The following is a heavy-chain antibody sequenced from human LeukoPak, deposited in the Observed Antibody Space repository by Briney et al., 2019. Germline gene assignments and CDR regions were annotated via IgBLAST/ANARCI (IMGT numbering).Heavy chain of an antibody. J-gene: IGHJ3*02. Sequence: PGGSLRLPCAASGFTFDHYGMSWVRQAPGKGLEWVSGINWNGGSTGYADSVKGRFTISRDNAKNCLYLQMNSLRAEDTALYHCARVSGSYYGAFDIWGQGTMVTVSS. CDR2: INWNGGST. CDR3: ARVSGSYYGAFDI. D-gene: IGHD1-26*01. V-gene: IGHV3-20*01. CDR1: GFTFDHYG.